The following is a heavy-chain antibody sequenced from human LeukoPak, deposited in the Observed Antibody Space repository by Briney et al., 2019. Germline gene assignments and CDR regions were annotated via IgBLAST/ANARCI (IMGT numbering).Heavy chain of an antibody. D-gene: IGHD2-21*02. Sequence: GGSLRLSCAASGFTLDDYAMHWVRQAPGEGLEGVSGISWNSGSIGYADSVKGRFTISRDNAKNSLYLQMNSLRAEDMALYYCAKDTSPVVTATFDYWGQGTLVTVSS. J-gene: IGHJ4*02. CDR2: ISWNSGSI. V-gene: IGHV3-9*03. CDR3: AKDTSPVVTATFDY. CDR1: GFTLDDYA.